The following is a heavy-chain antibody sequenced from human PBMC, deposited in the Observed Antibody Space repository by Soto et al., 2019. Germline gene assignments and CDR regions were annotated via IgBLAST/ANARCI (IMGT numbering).Heavy chain of an antibody. V-gene: IGHV3-74*01. D-gene: IGHD6-13*01. Sequence: PGGSLRLSCAASGFTFSDYWVHWVRQPPGKGLMWVSRIDPDGSTSNYADSVKGRFTISRDNAKNTLDLQMDSLRAEDTAVYYCVQQLGHWGQGTLVTVS. CDR1: GFTFSDYW. CDR3: VQQLGH. CDR2: IDPDGSTS. J-gene: IGHJ4*02.